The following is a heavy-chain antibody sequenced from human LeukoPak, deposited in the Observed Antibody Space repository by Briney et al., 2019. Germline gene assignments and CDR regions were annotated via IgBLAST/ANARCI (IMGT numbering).Heavy chain of an antibody. D-gene: IGHD6-13*01. CDR3: ARRLAAAGTGYFDY. CDR1: GYTFTSYG. Sequence: ASVKVSCKASGYTFTSYGISWVRQAPGQGLEWMGWISAYNGNTNYAQKLQGRVTMTTDTSTSTAYMELRSLRSDDTAMYYCARRLAAAGTGYFDYWGQGTLVTVSS. CDR2: ISAYNGNT. J-gene: IGHJ4*02. V-gene: IGHV1-18*01.